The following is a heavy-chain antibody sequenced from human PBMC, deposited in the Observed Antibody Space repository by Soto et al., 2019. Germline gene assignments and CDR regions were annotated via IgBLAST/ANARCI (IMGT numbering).Heavy chain of an antibody. CDR3: VKEVEGFDY. D-gene: IGHD1-1*01. V-gene: IGHV3-21*01. J-gene: IGHJ4*02. CDR2: ITSSRAV. CDR1: GFTFSSHT. Sequence: EVQLVESGGGLVKPGGSLRLSCAASGFTFSSHTMNWVRQTPGKGLEWVSSITSSRAVFYADSVKGRFTISRDNAKNSLYLQMNSLRAEDTALYYCVKEVEGFDYWGQGTLVTVSS.